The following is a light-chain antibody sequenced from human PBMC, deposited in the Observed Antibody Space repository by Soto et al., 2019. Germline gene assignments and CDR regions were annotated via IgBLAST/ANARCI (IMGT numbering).Light chain of an antibody. J-gene: IGKJ5*01. CDR3: QRYNTYPMFT. CDR2: KAS. V-gene: IGKV1-5*03. CDR1: QSISSW. Sequence: DVQMTQSPSTLSASLGDRVTITCRASQSISSWLAWYQQKPGKAPNVLIYKASSLESGVPSRFGGSGSGTDFALTISSLQPDDSATYYCQRYNTYPMFTFGQGTRLEIK.